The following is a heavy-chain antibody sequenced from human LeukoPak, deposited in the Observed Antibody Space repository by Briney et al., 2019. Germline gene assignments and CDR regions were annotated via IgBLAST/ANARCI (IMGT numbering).Heavy chain of an antibody. D-gene: IGHD3-3*01. V-gene: IGHV4-59*01. CDR2: ISDTGKT. CDR1: GASLSSYY. Sequence: SETLSLTCSVSGASLSSYYWGWIRQSPGKGLEWLGYISDTGKTDYNPSLKSRGTLSLDTSKNQFSLRLTSVTAADTAVYYCVTGYYEPFDNWGQGTPVTVSS. CDR3: VTGYYEPFDN. J-gene: IGHJ4*02.